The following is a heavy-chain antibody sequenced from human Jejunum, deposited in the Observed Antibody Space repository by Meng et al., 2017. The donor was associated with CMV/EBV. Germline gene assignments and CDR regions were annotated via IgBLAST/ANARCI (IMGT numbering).Heavy chain of an antibody. D-gene: IGHD6-19*01. CDR1: GFTFDDYT. J-gene: IGHJ4*02. V-gene: IGHV3-43*01. CDR2: INWHDHGT. Sequence: CASSGFTFDDYTMHWVRQAPGKGLEWVSLINWHDHGTRYADSVKGRFIISRDNSRDSLYLQMSSLKTEDTAFYYCVKGKQWLLSHWGQGTLVTVSS. CDR3: VKGKQWLLSH.